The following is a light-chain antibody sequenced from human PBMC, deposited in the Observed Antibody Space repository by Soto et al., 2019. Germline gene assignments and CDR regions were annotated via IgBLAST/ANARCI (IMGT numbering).Light chain of an antibody. CDR2: GAS. CDR1: ESVSSN. CDR3: QQYNDWPPKQYT. V-gene: IGKV3-15*01. J-gene: IGKJ2*01. Sequence: EIVMTQSPATLSVSPGERATLSCRASESVSSNLAWYQQKPGQAPRLLIYGASTRATGIPARFSGSGSGTEFTLTISSLQSEDFVVYYCQQYNDWPPKQYTFGQGTKLEIK.